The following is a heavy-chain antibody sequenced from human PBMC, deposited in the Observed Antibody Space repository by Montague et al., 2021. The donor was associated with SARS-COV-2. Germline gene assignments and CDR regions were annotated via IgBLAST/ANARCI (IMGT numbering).Heavy chain of an antibody. Sequence: SETLSLTCAVYGGSFSGNYWSWIRQPQGTGLEWIGEINHSGSTNYNPSLKSRVTISVDTSKNQFSLKLSSVTAADTAVYYCAIPMVRGFSRAFDIWGQGTMVTVSS. V-gene: IGHV4-34*01. CDR2: INHSGST. CDR1: GGSFSGNY. D-gene: IGHD3-10*01. J-gene: IGHJ3*02. CDR3: AIPMVRGFSRAFDI.